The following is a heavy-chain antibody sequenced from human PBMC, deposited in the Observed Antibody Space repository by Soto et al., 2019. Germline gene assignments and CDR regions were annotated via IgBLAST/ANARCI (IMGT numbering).Heavy chain of an antibody. D-gene: IGHD1-26*01. V-gene: IGHV1-18*01. CDR2: ISAHNGNT. J-gene: IGHJ4*02. CDR1: GYGFTTYG. CDR3: ARGSYGDY. Sequence: QVHLVQSGAEVKKPGASVKVSCKGSGYGFTTYGITWVRQAPGQGLEWMAWISAHNGNTNYAQKLQGRVTVTRDTSTSTAYMELRSLRSDDTAVYYCARGSYGDYWGQGALVTVSS.